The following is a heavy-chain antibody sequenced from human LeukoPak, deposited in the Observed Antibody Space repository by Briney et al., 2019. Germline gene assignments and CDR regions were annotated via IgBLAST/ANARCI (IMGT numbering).Heavy chain of an antibody. CDR3: ARGGCNWNPQLYFDY. CDR2: IYSGGST. J-gene: IGHJ4*02. V-gene: IGHV3-53*01. Sequence: GGSLRLSCAASGFTVSSNYMSWVRQAPGRGLEWVSVIYSGGSTYYADSVKGRFTSSRDNSKNPLYLQMNSLRAEDTAVYYGARGGCNWNPQLYFDYWGQGTLVTVSS. D-gene: IGHD1-20*01. CDR1: GFTVSSNY.